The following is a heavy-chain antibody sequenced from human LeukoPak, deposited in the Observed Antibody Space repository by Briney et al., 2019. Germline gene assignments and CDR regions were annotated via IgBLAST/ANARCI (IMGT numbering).Heavy chain of an antibody. CDR1: GFTFSSYW. Sequence: GGSLRHSCAASGFTFSSYWMHWVRQAPGKGLLWVSRINSDGSSTSYADSVKGRFTISRDNAKNTLYLQMNSLRAEDTAVYYCARMGATTGEVLDYSGQGTLVTVSS. J-gene: IGHJ4*02. D-gene: IGHD1-26*01. CDR2: INSDGSST. V-gene: IGHV3-74*01. CDR3: ARMGATTGEVLDY.